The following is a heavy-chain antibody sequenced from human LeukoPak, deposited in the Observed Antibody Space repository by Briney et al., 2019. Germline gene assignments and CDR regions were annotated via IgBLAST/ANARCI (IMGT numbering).Heavy chain of an antibody. CDR3: ARGQKWEPEAEAFVY. CDR2: INHSGST. Sequence: GSLRLSCAASGFTFSSYAMSWVRQPPGKGLEWIGEINHSGSTNYNPSLKSRVTISVDTSKNQFSLKLSSVTAADTAVYYCARGQKWEPEAEAFVYWGQGTLVTVSS. CDR1: GFTFSSYA. V-gene: IGHV4-34*01. J-gene: IGHJ4*02. D-gene: IGHD1-26*01.